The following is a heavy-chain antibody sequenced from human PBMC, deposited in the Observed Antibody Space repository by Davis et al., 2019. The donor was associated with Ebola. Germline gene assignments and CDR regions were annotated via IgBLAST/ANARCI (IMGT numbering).Heavy chain of an antibody. CDR3: AKDMAGTMNWFDP. CDR1: GFTFSSYG. V-gene: IGHV3-30*18. D-gene: IGHD6-19*01. J-gene: IGHJ5*02. Sequence: GGSLRLSCAASGFTFSSYGMHWVRQAPGKGLEWVAVISYDGSNKYYADSVKGRFTISRDTSKNTLYLQMNSLRAEDTARYYCAKDMAGTMNWFDPWGQGTLVTVSS. CDR2: ISYDGSNK.